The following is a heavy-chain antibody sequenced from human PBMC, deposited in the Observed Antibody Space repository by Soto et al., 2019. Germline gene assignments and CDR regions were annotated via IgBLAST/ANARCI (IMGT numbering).Heavy chain of an antibody. CDR1: GGSISSYY. D-gene: IGHD1-1*01. V-gene: IGHV4-59*12. CDR3: ARNDDPGLYYYGMDV. Sequence: SETLSLTCTGSGGSISSYYWSWIRQPPGKGLEWIGYIYYSGSTNYNPSLKSRVTISVDTSKNQFSLKLSSVTAADTAVYYCARNDDPGLYYYGMDVWGQGTTVTVSS. J-gene: IGHJ6*02. CDR2: IYYSGST.